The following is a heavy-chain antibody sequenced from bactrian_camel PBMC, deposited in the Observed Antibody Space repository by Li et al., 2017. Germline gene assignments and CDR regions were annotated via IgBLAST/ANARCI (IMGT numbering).Heavy chain of an antibody. CDR3: AKMGGIQPSY. Sequence: VQLVESGGGLVQPGGSLRLSCAASGFTFSSHDMSWVRQAPGKGLEWVSAINSGGGSTYYADSVKGRFTISRDNAKNTLYLQLDSLKTEDTALYYCAKMGGIQPSYWGQGTQVTVS. D-gene: IGHD5*01. J-gene: IGHJ4*01. V-gene: IGHV3S40*01. CDR1: GFTFSSHD. CDR2: INSGGGST.